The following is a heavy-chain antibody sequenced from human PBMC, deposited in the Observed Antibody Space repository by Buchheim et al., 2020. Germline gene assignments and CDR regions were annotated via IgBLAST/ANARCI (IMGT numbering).Heavy chain of an antibody. CDR2: INPSGGST. D-gene: IGHD3-16*02. CDR1: GYTFTSYY. V-gene: IGHV1-46*01. J-gene: IGHJ6*02. CDR3: ARDLDRYVGESIYYYYGMDV. Sequence: QVQLVQSGAEVKKPGASVKVSCKASGYTFTSYYMHWVRQAPGQGLEWMGIINPSGGSTSYAQKFQGKVTMTRDTSTSTVYMELSSLRSEDTAVYYCARDLDRYVGESIYYYYGMDVWGQGTT.